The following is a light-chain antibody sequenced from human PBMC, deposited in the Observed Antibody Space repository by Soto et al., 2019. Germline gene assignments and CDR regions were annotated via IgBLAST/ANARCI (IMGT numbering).Light chain of an antibody. V-gene: IGKV3-20*01. J-gene: IGKJ1*01. Sequence: EIVWTQCPDTVSLSPVPRATLSCRASQSVSSYLTWYQQKPGKAPRLLIYGASSRATGIPYRFSGSGSGTDFTLTISRLEPEDFAVYYCQQYGTSPRTFGQGTKVDNK. CDR2: GAS. CDR3: QQYGTSPRT. CDR1: QSVSSY.